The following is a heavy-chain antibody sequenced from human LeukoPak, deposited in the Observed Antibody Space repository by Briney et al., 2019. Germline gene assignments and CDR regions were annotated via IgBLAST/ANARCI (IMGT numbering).Heavy chain of an antibody. J-gene: IGHJ4*01. CDR2: ISWNSGNI. D-gene: IGHD4-23*01. Sequence: PGRSLRLSCAASGFTFDDYAMHWVRQAPGKGLEWVSGISWNSGNIGYADSVKGRFTISRDNAKNSLYLQMISLRTEDTALYYCGKSSSGGNSAFDYWGQGTLVTVSS. CDR3: GKSSSGGNSAFDY. CDR1: GFTFDDYA. V-gene: IGHV3-9*01.